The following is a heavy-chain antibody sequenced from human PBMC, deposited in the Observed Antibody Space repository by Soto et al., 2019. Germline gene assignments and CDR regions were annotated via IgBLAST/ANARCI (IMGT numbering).Heavy chain of an antibody. J-gene: IGHJ6*02. CDR3: ATDGSSWYAASYGMDV. Sequence: QVQLVESGGGVVQPGRSLRLSCAASGFTFSSYGMHWVRQAPGKGLEWVAVISYDGSNKYYADSVKGRFTISRDNSKNTLSLHMNSLRAEDTAVYYCATDGSSWYAASYGMDVWGQGTTVTVSS. D-gene: IGHD6-13*01. V-gene: IGHV3-30*03. CDR1: GFTFSSYG. CDR2: ISYDGSNK.